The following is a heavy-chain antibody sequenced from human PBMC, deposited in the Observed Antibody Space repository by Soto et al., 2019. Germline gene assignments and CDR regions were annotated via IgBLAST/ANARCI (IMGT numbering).Heavy chain of an antibody. CDR2: ISAYNDNT. Sequence: KVSCKASGYAFTSFGITWVRQAPGQGLEWMGWISAYNDNTNYAQKFQDRVTMTTDTSTSTAHMELRSLRSDDTAVYYCARENWNYDYYYGMDIWGPGTTVTVSS. CDR1: GYAFTSFG. CDR3: ARENWNYDYYYGMDI. V-gene: IGHV1-18*04. J-gene: IGHJ6*02. D-gene: IGHD1-1*01.